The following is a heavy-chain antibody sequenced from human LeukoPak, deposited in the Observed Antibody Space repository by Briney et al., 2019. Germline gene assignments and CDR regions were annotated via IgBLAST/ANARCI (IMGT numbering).Heavy chain of an antibody. V-gene: IGHV3-74*01. J-gene: IGHJ4*02. D-gene: IGHD2-2*01. CDR2: INSDGSTT. CDR3: ARRYCSSTSCLLDY. Sequence: GGSLRLSRAASGFTFSSYGMHWVRQAPGKGLVWVSRINSDGSTTSYADSVKGRFTISRDNAKNSLYLQMNSLRAEDTAVYYCARRYCSSTSCLLDYWGQGTLVTVSS. CDR1: GFTFSSYG.